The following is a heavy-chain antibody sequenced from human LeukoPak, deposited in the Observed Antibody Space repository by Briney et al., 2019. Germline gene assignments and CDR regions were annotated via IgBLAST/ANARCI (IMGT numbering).Heavy chain of an antibody. J-gene: IGHJ4*02. D-gene: IGHD3-10*01. V-gene: IGHV1-2*02. Sequence: ASVKVSCKASGYTFTGYYMHWVRQAPGQGLEWMGWINPNRGGTNYAQKFQGRVTMTRDTSISTAYMELSRLRSDDTAVYYCARDPPAFTGDYGSGSYYFDYWGQGTLVTVSS. CDR2: INPNRGGT. CDR3: ARDPPAFTGDYGSGSYYFDY. CDR1: GYTFTGYY.